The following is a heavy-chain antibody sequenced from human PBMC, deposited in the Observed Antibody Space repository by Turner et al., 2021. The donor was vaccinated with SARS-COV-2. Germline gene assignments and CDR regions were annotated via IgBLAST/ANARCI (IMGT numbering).Heavy chain of an antibody. CDR3: ARESKSQPPQTDAFDI. J-gene: IGHJ3*02. Sequence: EEQLVESGGNLVQSGGSLRLSFVASGFTFSNYWMHWVRQGPGKGLVWVSRINSDGRSISYADSVKGRFSISRDNAKNTLYLQMDSLRAEDTAVYYCARESKSQPPQTDAFDIWGQGTVVSVSS. CDR1: GFTFSNYW. CDR2: INSDGRSI. V-gene: IGHV3-74*01. D-gene: IGHD2-2*01.